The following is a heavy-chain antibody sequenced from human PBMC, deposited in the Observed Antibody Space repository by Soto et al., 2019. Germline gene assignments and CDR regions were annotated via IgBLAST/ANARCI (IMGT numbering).Heavy chain of an antibody. J-gene: IGHJ6*03. CDR3: ARGSASMVRGVTLEYYYYYYMDV. D-gene: IGHD3-10*01. Sequence: PSETLSLTCAVYGGSFSGYYWSWIRQPPGKGLEWIGEINHSGSTNYNPSLKSRVTISVDTSKNQFSLKLSSVTAADTAVYYCARGSASMVRGVTLEYYYYYYMDVWGKGTTVTVSS. CDR2: INHSGST. V-gene: IGHV4-34*01. CDR1: GGSFSGYY.